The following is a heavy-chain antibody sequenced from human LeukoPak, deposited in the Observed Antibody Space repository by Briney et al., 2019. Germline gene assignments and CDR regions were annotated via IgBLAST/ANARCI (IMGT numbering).Heavy chain of an antibody. V-gene: IGHV3-7*01. J-gene: IGHJ4*02. CDR3: ARDQGYYYDSSGYTAFDY. CDR2: IKQDGSEK. D-gene: IGHD3-22*01. CDR1: GFTFSSYW. Sequence: GGSLRLSCAASGFTFSSYWMSWVRQAPGKGLEWVANIKQDGSEKYYVDSVKGRFTISRDNAKNSLYLQMNSLRAEDTAVYYCARDQGYYYDSSGYTAFDYWGQGTLVTVSS.